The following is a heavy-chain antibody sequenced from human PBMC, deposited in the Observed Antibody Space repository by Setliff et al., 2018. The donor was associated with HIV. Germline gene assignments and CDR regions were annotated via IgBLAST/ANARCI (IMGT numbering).Heavy chain of an antibody. Sequence: LSLSCEASGLTVTNNYMGCVRQSPGKGLEWVALTWYDGRTTYYADSVKGRFTISRDNSKNTLNLQMNTLRAEDTAMYYCAKVGREYNGYDLTFDSWGQGTLVTVSS. V-gene: IGHV3-33*03. CDR1: GLTVTNNY. D-gene: IGHD5-12*01. CDR2: TWYDGRTT. CDR3: AKVGREYNGYDLTFDS. J-gene: IGHJ4*02.